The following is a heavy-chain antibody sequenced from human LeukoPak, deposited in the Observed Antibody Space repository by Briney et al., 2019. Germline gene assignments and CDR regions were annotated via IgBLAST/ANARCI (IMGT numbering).Heavy chain of an antibody. J-gene: IGHJ4*02. Sequence: GGSLRLSCAASGFTFSSYWMHWVRQAPGKGLMWVSRVNTDGSHTNYADSVKGRFTISRDNARNALYLQMNSLRAEDTAIYYCARGDLTFWGFPHWGQGALVTVSS. V-gene: IGHV3-74*01. CDR3: ARGDLTFWGFPH. CDR2: VNTDGSHT. D-gene: IGHD7-27*01. CDR1: GFTFSSYW.